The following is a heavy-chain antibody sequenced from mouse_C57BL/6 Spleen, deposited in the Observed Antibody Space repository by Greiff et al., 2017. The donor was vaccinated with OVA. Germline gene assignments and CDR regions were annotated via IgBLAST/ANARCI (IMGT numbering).Heavy chain of an antibody. CDR2: INPGSGGT. D-gene: IGHD2-5*01. V-gene: IGHV1-54*01. J-gene: IGHJ2*01. CDR3: ARRSYYSNYGGFDY. Sequence: VKLMESGAELVRPGTSVKVSCKASGYAFTNYLIEWVKQRPGQGLEWIGVINPGSGGTNYNEKFKGKATLTADKSSSTAYMQLSSLTSEDSAVYFCARRSYYSNYGGFDYWGQGTTLTVSS. CDR1: GYAFTNYL.